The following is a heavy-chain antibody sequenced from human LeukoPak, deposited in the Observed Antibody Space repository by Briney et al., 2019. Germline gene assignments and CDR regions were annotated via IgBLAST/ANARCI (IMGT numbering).Heavy chain of an antibody. CDR3: AKGIEGVVPAATVVY. V-gene: IGHV3-23*01. D-gene: IGHD2-2*01. Sequence: GGSLRLSCAASGFTFSSYAMSWVRQAPGKGLEWVSAISGSGGSTYYADSVKGRFTISRDNSRNTLYLQMNSLRAEDTAVYYCAKGIEGVVPAATVVYWGQGTLVTVSS. CDR2: ISGSGGST. J-gene: IGHJ4*02. CDR1: GFTFSSYA.